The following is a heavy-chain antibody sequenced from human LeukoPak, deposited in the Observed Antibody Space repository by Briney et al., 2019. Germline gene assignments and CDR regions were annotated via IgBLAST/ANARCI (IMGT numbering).Heavy chain of an antibody. CDR2: IWYDGSNE. D-gene: IGHD1-1*01. CDR1: GFSFSTYG. Sequence: GRSLRLSCAASGFSFSTYGMHWVRQAPGKGLEWVALIWYDGSNEYYADSVKGRFTISRDNSKNTLYLQMSSLRAQDTAVYYCARDRGTNGDYHRGYFDYWGQGTLVTVSS. J-gene: IGHJ4*02. V-gene: IGHV3-33*01. CDR3: ARDRGTNGDYHRGYFDY.